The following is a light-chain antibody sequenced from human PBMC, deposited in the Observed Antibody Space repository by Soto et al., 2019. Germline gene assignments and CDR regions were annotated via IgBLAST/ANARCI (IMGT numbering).Light chain of an antibody. CDR1: QSISSW. CDR3: QQYNSYSRT. Sequence: DMQMTQSPSTLSASIGDRVTITCRARQSISSWLAWYQQKPGKAPKLLIYDASSLESGVPSRFSGSGSGTEFNLAISSLQPDDFATYYCQQYNSYSRTFGQGTKAEIK. J-gene: IGKJ1*01. CDR2: DAS. V-gene: IGKV1-5*01.